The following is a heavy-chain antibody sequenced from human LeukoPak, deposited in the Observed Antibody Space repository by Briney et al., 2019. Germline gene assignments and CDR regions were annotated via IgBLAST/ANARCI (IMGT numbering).Heavy chain of an antibody. CDR1: GGSISSGGYY. J-gene: IGHJ5*02. Sequence: SETLSLTCTVSGGSISSGGYYWSWIRQHPGKGLEWIGYSYYSGSTYYNQSLKNRVTISVDTSKHQFSLKLSSVTAADTAVYYCARGMDTAFKNWFDPWGQGTLVTVSS. CDR3: ARGMDTAFKNWFDP. CDR2: SYYSGST. V-gene: IGHV4-31*03. D-gene: IGHD5-18*01.